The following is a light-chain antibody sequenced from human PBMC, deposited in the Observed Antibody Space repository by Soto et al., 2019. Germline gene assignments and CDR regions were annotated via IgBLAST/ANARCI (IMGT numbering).Light chain of an antibody. Sequence: EIVLTQSPGTLSLSPGERATLSCRASQSVSSSYLAWYQQKPGQAPRLLIYGASSRATGIPDRFSGSGSGTDFTLNISRLEREDFAVYYCQQYGSAFGGGTKVEIK. V-gene: IGKV3-20*01. J-gene: IGKJ4*01. CDR1: QSVSSSY. CDR2: GAS. CDR3: QQYGSA.